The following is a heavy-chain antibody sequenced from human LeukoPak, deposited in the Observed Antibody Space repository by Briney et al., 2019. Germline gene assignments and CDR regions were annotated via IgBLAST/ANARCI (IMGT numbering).Heavy chain of an antibody. CDR3: TWVATIFTVDS. CDR2: IRNDRIT. J-gene: IGHJ4*02. CDR1: GLPFSDAW. D-gene: IGHD5-12*01. V-gene: IGHV3-15*01. Sequence: KSGGSLTLSCVLSGLPFSDAWMSWVRQPPGKGLEWVGRIRNDRITNYAPPVKGRVSISRDNSKNTFSLQLNSLRREHTGMYLCTWVATIFTVDSWGEGALVTVSS.